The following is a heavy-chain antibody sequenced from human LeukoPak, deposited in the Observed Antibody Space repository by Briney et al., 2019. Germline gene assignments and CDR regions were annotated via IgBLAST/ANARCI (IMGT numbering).Heavy chain of an antibody. D-gene: IGHD3-22*01. J-gene: IGHJ4*02. CDR2: IWYDGTNK. CDR3: ARARNNYDDSGFSALEY. Sequence: GGSLRLSCEASGISFSSHGMHWVRQAPGKGLEWLSVIWYDGTNKDYADSVKGRFTISRDNSKNTLYLQMNGLRVEDTALYYCARARNNYDDSGFSALEYWGQGTLVTVSS. CDR1: GISFSSHG. V-gene: IGHV3-33*01.